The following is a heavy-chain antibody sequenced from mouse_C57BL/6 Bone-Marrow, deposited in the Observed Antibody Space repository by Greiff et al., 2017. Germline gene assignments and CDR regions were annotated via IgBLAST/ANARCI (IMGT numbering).Heavy chain of an antibody. CDR3: ARSNYYGSSFAY. D-gene: IGHD1-1*01. V-gene: IGHV1-52*01. CDR2: IDPSDSET. Sequence: VQLQQSGAELVRPGSSVKLSCKASGYTFTSYWMHWVKQRPIQGLEWIGNIDPSDSETHYNQKFKDKATLTVDKSSSTAYMQLSSLTSEDSAVYYCARSNYYGSSFAYWGQGTLVTVSA. J-gene: IGHJ3*01. CDR1: GYTFTSYW.